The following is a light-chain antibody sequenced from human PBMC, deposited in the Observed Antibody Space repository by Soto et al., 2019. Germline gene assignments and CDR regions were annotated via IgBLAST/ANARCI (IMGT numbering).Light chain of an antibody. CDR1: SSNIGSNY. Sequence: QSVLTQPPSASGTPGQRVTISCSGSSSNIGSNYVYWYQQLPGTAPKLLIYRNNQRPSGVPDRFSGSKSGTSASLAISGLRSEDEADYYCAAWDDSLVFGGWTKLTVL. J-gene: IGLJ2*01. CDR3: AAWDDSLV. CDR2: RNN. V-gene: IGLV1-47*01.